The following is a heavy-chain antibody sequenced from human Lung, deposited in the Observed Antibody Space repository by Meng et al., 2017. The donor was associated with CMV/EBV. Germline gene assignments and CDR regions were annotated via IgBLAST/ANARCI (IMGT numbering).Heavy chain of an antibody. Sequence: GESLKISCAASGFTFSTDWMTWVRQAPGKGLEWVANIHPDGSTKYYVDSVKGRFTISRDNAMNSLYLQMNSLRAEDTAVYYCARSLSRWGQGTLVTVSS. CDR1: GFTFSTDW. J-gene: IGHJ4*02. V-gene: IGHV3-7*01. CDR3: ARSLSR. D-gene: IGHD1-1*01. CDR2: IHPDGSTK.